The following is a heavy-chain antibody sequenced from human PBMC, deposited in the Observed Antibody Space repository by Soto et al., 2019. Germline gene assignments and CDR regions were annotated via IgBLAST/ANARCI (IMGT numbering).Heavy chain of an antibody. D-gene: IGHD2-2*01. J-gene: IGHJ3*02. CDR2: ISAGNGDT. CDR3: ARRVEVVPAAMYAFDI. CDR1: GYSFTSYV. V-gene: IGHV1-3*01. Sequence: ASVKVSCKASGYSFTSYVIHWVRQAPGQSLEWMGWISAGNGDTKYSQKFQGRLTVTRDTSATTAYMELSSLRSEDTAVYYCARRVEVVPAAMYAFDIWGQGTMVTVSS.